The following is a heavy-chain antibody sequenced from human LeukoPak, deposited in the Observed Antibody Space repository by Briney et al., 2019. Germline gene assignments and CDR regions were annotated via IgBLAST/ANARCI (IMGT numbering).Heavy chain of an antibody. CDR3: MRGGGY. Sequence: PSETLSLTCTVSAGSITSYYWSWIRQPPGKGLEWVANIKGDGSEQYYVDSVKGRFTISKDNAINSLYLQMNSLRAEDTALYYCMRGGGYWGLGTLVTVSS. V-gene: IGHV3-7*01. CDR2: IKGDGSEQ. CDR1: AGSITSYY. J-gene: IGHJ4*02.